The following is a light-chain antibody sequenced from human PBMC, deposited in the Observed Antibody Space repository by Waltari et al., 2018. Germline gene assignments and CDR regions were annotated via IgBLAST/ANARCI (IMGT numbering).Light chain of an antibody. CDR1: SSHVGGYDY. V-gene: IGLV2-14*03. Sequence: QSALTQPASVSGSPGQSITLSCPGTSSHVGGYDYVSWYQQHPGKAPILIIYGVSSRPSGISIRFSGSKSGNTASLTISGLQAEDEADYYCSSYASSVTHVFGTGTKVTVL. J-gene: IGLJ1*01. CDR3: SSYASSVTHV. CDR2: GVS.